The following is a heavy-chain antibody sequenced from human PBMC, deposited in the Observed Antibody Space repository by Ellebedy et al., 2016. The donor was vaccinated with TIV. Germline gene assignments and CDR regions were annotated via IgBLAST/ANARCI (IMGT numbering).Heavy chain of an antibody. V-gene: IGHV3-23*01. Sequence: GESLKISCAASEFTFSTYAMNWVRQAPGKGLEWVSAISGSGGSTYYADSVKGRFTISRDNSKNTLYLQMNSLRAEDTAVYYCATVGELASPFDYWGQGTLVTVSS. CDR2: ISGSGGST. CDR1: EFTFSTYA. D-gene: IGHD1-26*01. J-gene: IGHJ4*02. CDR3: ATVGELASPFDY.